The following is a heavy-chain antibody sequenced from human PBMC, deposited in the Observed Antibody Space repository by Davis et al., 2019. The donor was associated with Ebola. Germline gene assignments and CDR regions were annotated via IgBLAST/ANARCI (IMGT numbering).Heavy chain of an antibody. CDR3: ARDRGDSSGYYYFDY. V-gene: IGHV3-53*04. J-gene: IGHJ4*02. Sequence: GESLKISCAASGFTVSSNYMSWVRQAPGKGLEWVSVIYSGGSTYYADSVKGRFTISRHNSKNTLYLQMNSLRAEDTAVYYCARDRGDSSGYYYFDYWGQGTLVTVSS. D-gene: IGHD3-22*01. CDR1: GFTVSSNY. CDR2: IYSGGST.